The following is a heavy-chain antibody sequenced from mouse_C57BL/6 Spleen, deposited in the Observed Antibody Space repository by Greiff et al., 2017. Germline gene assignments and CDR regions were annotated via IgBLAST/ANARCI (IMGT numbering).Heavy chain of an antibody. CDR2: ISSGGDYI. D-gene: IGHD2-2*01. CDR3: TREGGYDAYAMDY. J-gene: IGHJ4*01. V-gene: IGHV5-9-1*02. CDR1: GFTFSSYA. Sequence: EVMLVESGEGLVKPGGSLKLSCAASGFTFSSYAMSWVRQTPEKRLEWVAYISSGGDYIYYADTVKGRFTISRDNARNTLYLQMSSLKSEDTAMYYCTREGGYDAYAMDYWGQGTSVTVSS.